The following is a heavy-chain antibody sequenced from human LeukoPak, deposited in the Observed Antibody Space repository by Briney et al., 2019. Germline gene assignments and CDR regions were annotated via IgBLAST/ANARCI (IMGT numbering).Heavy chain of an antibody. CDR2: IYTSGST. CDR1: GGSISRRSYY. J-gene: IGHJ5*02. D-gene: IGHD2-2*02. V-gene: IGHV4-61*02. CDR3: ARESLDIVVVPAAIREYNWFDP. Sequence: PSETLSLTCTVSGGSISRRSYYWSWIRQPAGKGLEWIGRIYTSGSTNYNPSLKSRVTISVDTSKNQFSLKLSSVTAADTAVYYCARESLDIVVVPAAIREYNWFDPWGQGTLVTVSS.